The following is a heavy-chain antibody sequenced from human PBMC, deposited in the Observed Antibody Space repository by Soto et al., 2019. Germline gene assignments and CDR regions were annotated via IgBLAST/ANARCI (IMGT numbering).Heavy chain of an antibody. J-gene: IGHJ4*02. CDR2: ISYDGRNK. V-gene: IGHV3-30*03. Sequence: QVPLVESGGGVVQPGRSLRLSCAASGFTFSNYGMHWVRQAPGKGLEWVAVISYDGRNKYYADSVKGRFTISMDNSKNTLYLQMNSLRAEDTAVYYCAREGGLQWLVHSFDYWGQGTLVTVSS. D-gene: IGHD6-19*01. CDR3: AREGGLQWLVHSFDY. CDR1: GFTFSNYG.